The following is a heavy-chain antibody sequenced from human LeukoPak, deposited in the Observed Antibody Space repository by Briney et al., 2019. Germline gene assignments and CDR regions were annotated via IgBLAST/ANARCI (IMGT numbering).Heavy chain of an antibody. V-gene: IGHV3-9*01. J-gene: IGHJ6*03. CDR1: GFTFDDYA. D-gene: IGHD5-18*01. CDR2: ISWNSFTI. CDR3: AKDIGRVDTASTYMNV. Sequence: GRSLRLSCAASGFTFDDYAMHWVRQAPGKGLEWVSGISWNSFTIGYADSVKGRFTISRDNAKNSLYLQMNSLRVEDTALYYCAKDIGRVDTASTYMNVWGKGTTVTISS.